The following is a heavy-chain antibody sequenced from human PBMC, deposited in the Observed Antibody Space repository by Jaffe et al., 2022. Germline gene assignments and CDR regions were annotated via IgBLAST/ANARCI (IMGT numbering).Heavy chain of an antibody. D-gene: IGHD5-12*01. V-gene: IGHV7-4-1*02. J-gene: IGHJ4*02. Sequence: QVQLVQSGSELKEPGASVKVSCKTSGYSFDRYVINWVRQAPGQGLEYMGWIDAETGKSDLAPGLKGRAVISLDIPGTTAHLLISSLKADDTAIYYCARDVRIVGTMQFAYWGQGTQVTVSS. CDR1: GYSFDRYV. CDR2: IDAETGKS. CDR3: ARDVRIVGTMQFAY.